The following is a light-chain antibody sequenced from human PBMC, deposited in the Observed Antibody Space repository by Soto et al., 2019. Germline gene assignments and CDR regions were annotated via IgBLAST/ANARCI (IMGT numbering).Light chain of an antibody. V-gene: IGLV2-8*01. CDR3: SSYAGSNNEGV. CDR1: SSDVGGYNY. Sequence: QSALIQPPSASGSPGQSVTISCTGTSSDVGGYNYVSWYQQHPGKAPKLMIYEVSKRPSGVPDRFSGSKSGNTASLTVSGLQAEDEADYYCSSYAGSNNEGVFGGGTKLTVL. CDR2: EVS. J-gene: IGLJ2*01.